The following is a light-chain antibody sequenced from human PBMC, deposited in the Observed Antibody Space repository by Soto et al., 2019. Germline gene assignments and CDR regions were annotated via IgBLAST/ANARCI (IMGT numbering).Light chain of an antibody. CDR1: SANIGEKT. Sequence: QAVVTQPPSASGTPGQRVTISCSGGSANIGEKTVSWYQQFPGTAPTLLIYDDNQRPSGVPDRFSGSKSGTSLSLAISGLRSEDEATYYCATWDDSLDDPVVFGGGTKLTVL. V-gene: IGLV1-44*01. J-gene: IGLJ2*01. CDR2: DDN. CDR3: ATWDDSLDDPVV.